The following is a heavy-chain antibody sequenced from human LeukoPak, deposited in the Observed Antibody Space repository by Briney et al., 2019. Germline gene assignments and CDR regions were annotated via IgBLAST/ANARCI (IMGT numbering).Heavy chain of an antibody. J-gene: IGHJ4*02. CDR3: ARPSGFGELFPFDY. Sequence: SQTLSLTCTVSGGSISSGGYYWSWIRQHPGKGLEWIGYIYYSGSTYYNPFLKSRVTISVDTSKNQFSLKLSSVTAADTAVYCCARPSGFGELFPFDYWGQGTLVTVSS. D-gene: IGHD3-10*01. CDR1: GGSISSGGYY. V-gene: IGHV4-31*03. CDR2: IYYSGST.